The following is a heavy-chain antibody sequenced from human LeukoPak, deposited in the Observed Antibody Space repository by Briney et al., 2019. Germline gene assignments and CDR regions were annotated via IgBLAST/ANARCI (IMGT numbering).Heavy chain of an antibody. CDR2: ISGSGGNT. V-gene: IGHV3-23*01. J-gene: IGHJ4*02. D-gene: IGHD3-9*01. Sequence: GGSLRLSCAASGFTFSSYAMSWVRQAPGKGLEWVSAISGSGGNTYYADSVKGRFTISRDNSKNTLYLQMNSLRAEDTAVYYCAKYDILTGIADWGQGTLVTVSS. CDR3: AKYDILTGIAD. CDR1: GFTFSSYA.